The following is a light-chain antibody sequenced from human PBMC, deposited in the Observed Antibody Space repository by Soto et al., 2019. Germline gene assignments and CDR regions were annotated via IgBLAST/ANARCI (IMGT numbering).Light chain of an antibody. V-gene: IGLV3-1*01. J-gene: IGLJ1*01. CDR1: KLGDKY. Sequence: SYDLTQPPSVSVSPGQTASITCSGDKLGDKYACWYQQKPRQSPVLVIYQDTKRPSGIPERFSGSNSGNTATLTISGTQAMDEADYYCQAWDSSTFYVFGTGTKLTVL. CDR2: QDT. CDR3: QAWDSSTFYV.